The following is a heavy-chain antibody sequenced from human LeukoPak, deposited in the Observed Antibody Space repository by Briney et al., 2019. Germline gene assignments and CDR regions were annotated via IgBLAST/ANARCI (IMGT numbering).Heavy chain of an antibody. J-gene: IGHJ6*03. Sequence: PSETLSLTCTVSGGSISSSSYYWSWIRQPPGKGLEWIGYIYYSGSTNYNPSLKSRVTISVDTSKNQFSLKLSSVTAADTAVYYCARLYYYDSSGYYYFQGYYYYYYMDVWGKGTTVTVSS. D-gene: IGHD3-22*01. CDR1: GGSISSSSYY. CDR2: IYYSGST. V-gene: IGHV4-61*01. CDR3: ARLYYYDSSGYYYFQGYYYYYYMDV.